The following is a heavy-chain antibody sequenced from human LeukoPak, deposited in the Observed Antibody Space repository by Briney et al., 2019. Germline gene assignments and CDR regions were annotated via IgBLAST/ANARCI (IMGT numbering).Heavy chain of an antibody. CDR1: GFTFSSYA. D-gene: IGHD3-22*01. CDR3: ARGYYDSLFYFDY. J-gene: IGHJ4*02. Sequence: GGSLRLFCAASGFTFSSYAMHWVRQAPGKGLEWVAVISYDGSNKYYADSVKGRFTISRDNSKNTLYLQMNSLRAEDTAVYYCARGYYDSLFYFDYWGRGTLVTVSS. V-gene: IGHV3-30*04. CDR2: ISYDGSNK.